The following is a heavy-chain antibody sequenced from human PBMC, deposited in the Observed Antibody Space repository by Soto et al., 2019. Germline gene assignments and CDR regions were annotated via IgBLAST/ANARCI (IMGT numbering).Heavy chain of an antibody. V-gene: IGHV1-69*01. D-gene: IGHD3-3*01. Sequence: QVQLVQSGAEVKKPGSSVKLSCKASGVTFSSYAISWVRQAPGQGLEWMGGIIPIFGTVNYAQKFRGRVAITADESTSTAYMELSSLSSEATAVYYCARLFLRYFDLWGRGTLVTVSS. CDR3: ARLFLRYFDL. CDR2: IIPIFGTV. CDR1: GVTFSSYA. J-gene: IGHJ2*01.